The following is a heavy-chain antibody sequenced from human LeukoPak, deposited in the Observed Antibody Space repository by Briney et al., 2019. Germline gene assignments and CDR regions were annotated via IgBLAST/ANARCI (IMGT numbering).Heavy chain of an antibody. CDR3: VSHGGYYSDY. V-gene: IGHV4-4*02. CDR1: GVSISSGNW. Sequence: SETLSLTCAVSGVSISSGNWWSWVRQPPGKGLEWIGEIYHSGNTNYNPSLKSRVTLSVDKSKNQFSLHLSSVTAADTAMYYCVSHGGYYSDYWGQGTLVTVSS. CDR2: IYHSGNT. D-gene: IGHD3-16*01. J-gene: IGHJ4*02.